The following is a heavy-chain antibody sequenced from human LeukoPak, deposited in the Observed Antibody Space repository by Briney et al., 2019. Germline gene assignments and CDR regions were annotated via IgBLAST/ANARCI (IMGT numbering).Heavy chain of an antibody. CDR2: IYTSGST. CDR1: GGSISNYY. V-gene: IGHV4-4*07. Sequence: PSETLSLTCTVPGGSISNYYWTWIRQPAGKGLEWIGRIYTSGSTNYSPSLKSRVTMSVDTSKNQFSMKLSSVTAADTAVYYCAREGYYYGMDVWGQGTTVTVSS. J-gene: IGHJ6*02. CDR3: AREGYYYGMDV.